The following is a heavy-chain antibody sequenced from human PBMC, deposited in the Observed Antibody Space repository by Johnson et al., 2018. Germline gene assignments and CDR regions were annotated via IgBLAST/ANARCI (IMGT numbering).Heavy chain of an antibody. V-gene: IGHV3-30*18. D-gene: IGHD5-18*01. CDR3: AKSGYPAMVNYYYSFGMDV. Sequence: QVQLVESGGGVVQPGRSLRLSCAASGFTFSRYGMHWVRQAPGKGLEWVAVISYDGSNKYYADSVKGRFTISRDNSKNTLYLQMNSLRAEDTAVYYCAKSGYPAMVNYYYSFGMDVWGQGTTVTVSS. CDR2: ISYDGSNK. CDR1: GFTFSRYG. J-gene: IGHJ6*02.